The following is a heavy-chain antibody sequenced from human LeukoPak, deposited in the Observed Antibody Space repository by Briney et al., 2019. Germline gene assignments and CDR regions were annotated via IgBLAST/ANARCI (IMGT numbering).Heavy chain of an antibody. Sequence: SETLSLTCTVSGGSISSYYWSWIRQPPGKGLEWIGYIYYSGSTSYSGNTNYNPSLKSRVTILVDTSKNQFSLRLSSVTATDTGVYYCASDHSGWLGLGYWGQGTLVSVSS. CDR1: GGSISSYY. V-gene: IGHV4-59*08. CDR2: IYYSGST. CDR3: ASDHSGWLGLGY. J-gene: IGHJ4*02. D-gene: IGHD6-19*01.